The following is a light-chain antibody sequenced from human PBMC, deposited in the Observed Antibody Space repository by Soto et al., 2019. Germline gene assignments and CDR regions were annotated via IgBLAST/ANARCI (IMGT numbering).Light chain of an antibody. CDR3: QQRSNWPPWIT. V-gene: IGKV3D-20*02. CDR2: GTS. CDR1: QSISSSY. Sequence: EIVLTQSPGTLSLSPGERSTLSCRASQSISSSYLAWYQQKPGQAPRYLIYGTSSRANGTPDRFSGSGSGTDFTLTISRLEPEDFAVYYCQQRSNWPPWITVGQGTRLEIK. J-gene: IGKJ5*01.